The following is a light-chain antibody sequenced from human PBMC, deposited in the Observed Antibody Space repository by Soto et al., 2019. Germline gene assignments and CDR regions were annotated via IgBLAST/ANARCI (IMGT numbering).Light chain of an antibody. CDR3: QQYDTALPYT. Sequence: EIELAQSPGTLSFSPGDRATLSCEASHSVNNNDLAWYQHNPDHAPRLLIYGASSRATGIPDRFSGSGSGTDFTLTISRLEPEDVAVYYCQQYDTALPYTFGGGTKVDIK. CDR2: GAS. J-gene: IGKJ4*01. CDR1: HSVNNND. V-gene: IGKV3-20*01.